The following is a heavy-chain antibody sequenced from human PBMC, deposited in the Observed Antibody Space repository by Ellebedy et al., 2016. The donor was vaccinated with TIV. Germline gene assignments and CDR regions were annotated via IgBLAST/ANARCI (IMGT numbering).Heavy chain of an antibody. D-gene: IGHD2-21*02. V-gene: IGHV4-39*01. J-gene: IGHJ4*02. CDR2: VFYSGSP. CDR1: GGSVSSTRYY. CDR3: ARTDPWQPIDD. Sequence: MPSETLSLTCSVSGGSVSSTRYYWAWIRQPPGKGLEYIGSVFYSGSPYYTPSFKSRVSLSADTSKNPFSLHLRTVTAADTAGYYCARTDPWQPIDDWGQGILVSVSS.